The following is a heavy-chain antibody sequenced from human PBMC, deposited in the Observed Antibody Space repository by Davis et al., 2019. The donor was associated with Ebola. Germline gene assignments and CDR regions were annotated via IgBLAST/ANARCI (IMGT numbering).Heavy chain of an antibody. CDR2: IYPGDSDT. Sequence: GESLKISCKGSGYSFTSYWIAWVRQMPGKGLEWMGIIYPGDSDTRYSPSLQGQVTISADKSINTAYLQWSSLKASDSGMYYCASLRRTITGMDDGFDIWGQGTMVTVSA. D-gene: IGHD2-8*02. CDR1: GYSFTSYW. J-gene: IGHJ3*02. V-gene: IGHV5-51*01. CDR3: ASLRRTITGMDDGFDI.